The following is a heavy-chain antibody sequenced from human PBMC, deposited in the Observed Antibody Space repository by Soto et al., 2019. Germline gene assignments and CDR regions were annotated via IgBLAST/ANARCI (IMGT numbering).Heavy chain of an antibody. CDR2: ISSSSSYI. J-gene: IGHJ2*01. D-gene: IGHD2-15*01. Sequence: EVQLVESGGGLVKPGGSLRLSCADSGLTFSSYSMNWVRQAPGKGLEWVSSISSSSSYIYYADSVKGRFTISRDNAKNSLYLQMNSLRAEDTAVYYCARDGRVTNRYFDLWGRGTLVTVSS. V-gene: IGHV3-21*01. CDR1: GLTFSSYS. CDR3: ARDGRVTNRYFDL.